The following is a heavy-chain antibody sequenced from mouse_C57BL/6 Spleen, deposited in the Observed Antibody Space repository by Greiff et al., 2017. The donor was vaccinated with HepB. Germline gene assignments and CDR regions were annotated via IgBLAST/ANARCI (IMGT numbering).Heavy chain of an antibody. J-gene: IGHJ2*01. D-gene: IGHD1-1*01. CDR3: ARWDTTVVFDY. Sequence: KQRPGQGLEWIGEIDPSDSYTNYNQKFKGKSTLTVDKSPSTAYMQLSSLTSEDSAVYYCARWDTTVVFDYWGQGTTLTVSS. V-gene: IGHV1-69*01. CDR2: IDPSDSYT.